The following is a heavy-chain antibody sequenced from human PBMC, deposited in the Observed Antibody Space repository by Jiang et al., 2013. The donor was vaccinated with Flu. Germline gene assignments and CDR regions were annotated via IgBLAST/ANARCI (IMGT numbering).Heavy chain of an antibody. D-gene: IGHD2-21*01. CDR3: ARQSDSDCGRTTCGFHI. CDR1: GGSISSSPYF. Sequence: PGLVKPSETLSLICSVSGGSISSSPYFWGWIRQPPGKGLEYIGSMYKDGTPKYNPSLKTRATVSVDTARDQFSLRLSSVTAADTAVYYRARQSDSDCGRTTCGFHIWGQGTMVTVSS. CDR2: MYKDGTP. J-gene: IGHJ3*02. V-gene: IGHV4-39*01.